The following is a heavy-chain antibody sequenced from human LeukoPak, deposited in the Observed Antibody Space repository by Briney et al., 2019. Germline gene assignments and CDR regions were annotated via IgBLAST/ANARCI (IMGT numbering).Heavy chain of an antibody. CDR3: ARVRGYSYGDLFVEDAFDI. J-gene: IGHJ3*02. V-gene: IGHV4-59*01. Sequence: SETLSLTCTVSGGSIRIYYWSWIRQPPGKGLEWIGYIYYSGSTNYNPSIKSRVTISLNTSKNQFSLKLSSVTAADTAVYCCARVRGYSYGDLFVEDAFDIWGQGTMVTVSS. CDR1: GGSIRIYY. CDR2: IYYSGST. D-gene: IGHD5-18*01.